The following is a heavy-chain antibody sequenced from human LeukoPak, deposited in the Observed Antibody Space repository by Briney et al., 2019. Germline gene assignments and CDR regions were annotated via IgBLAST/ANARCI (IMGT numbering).Heavy chain of an antibody. CDR1: GGSISSSSCY. D-gene: IGHD2-2*01. V-gene: IGHV4-39*07. Sequence: SETLSLTCTVSGGSISSSSCYWGWIRQPPGKGLEWIGSIYYSGSTYYNPSLKSRVTISVDTSKNQFSLKLSSVTAADTAVYYCATYMEYQLPSDHWGQGTLVTVSS. CDR3: ATYMEYQLPSDH. CDR2: IYYSGST. J-gene: IGHJ4*02.